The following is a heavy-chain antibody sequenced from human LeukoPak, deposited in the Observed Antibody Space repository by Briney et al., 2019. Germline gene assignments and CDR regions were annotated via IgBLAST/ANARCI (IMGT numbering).Heavy chain of an antibody. J-gene: IGHJ4*02. CDR3: AREPDYYDSSGYYYAFPFDY. Sequence: GGSLRLSCAASGFTFDDYGMSWVRQAPGKGLEWVSGINWNGGSTGYADSVKGRFTISRDNAKNSLYLQMNSLRAEDTAVYYCAREPDYYDSSGYYYAFPFDYWGQGTLVTVFS. D-gene: IGHD3-22*01. V-gene: IGHV3-20*04. CDR2: INWNGGST. CDR1: GFTFDDYG.